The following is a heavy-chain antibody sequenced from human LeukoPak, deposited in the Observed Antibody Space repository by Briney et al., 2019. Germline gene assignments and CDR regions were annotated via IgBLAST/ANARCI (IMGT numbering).Heavy chain of an antibody. V-gene: IGHV3-21*01. Sequence: GGSLRPSCAASGFTFSSYSMNWVRQAPGKGLEWVSSISSSSSYIYYADSVKGRFTISRDNAKNSLYLQMNSLRAEDTAVYYCARGPPRYYYDSSLCWGQGTLVTVSS. J-gene: IGHJ4*02. D-gene: IGHD3-22*01. CDR2: ISSSSSYI. CDR3: ARGPPRYYYDSSLC. CDR1: GFTFSSYS.